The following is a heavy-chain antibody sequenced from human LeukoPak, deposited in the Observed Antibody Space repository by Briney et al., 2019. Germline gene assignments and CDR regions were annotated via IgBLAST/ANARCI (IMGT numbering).Heavy chain of an antibody. CDR2: ISSSSSSYI. Sequence: GGSLRLSCAASGFTFSSYSMNWVRQAPGKGLEWVSSISSSSSSYIYYADSVKGRFTISRDNAKNSLYLQMNSLRAEDTAVYYCARDQYCSGGSCKGGFDYWGQGTLVTVSS. D-gene: IGHD2-15*01. CDR3: ARDQYCSGGSCKGGFDY. V-gene: IGHV3-21*01. CDR1: GFTFSSYS. J-gene: IGHJ4*02.